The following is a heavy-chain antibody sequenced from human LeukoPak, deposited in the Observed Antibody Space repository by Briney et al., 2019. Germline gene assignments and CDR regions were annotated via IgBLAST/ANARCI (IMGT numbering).Heavy chain of an antibody. D-gene: IGHD6-13*01. J-gene: IGHJ4*02. V-gene: IGHV3-64*02. CDR2: ISSNGGST. CDR1: GFTFSSYA. Sequence: PGGSLRLSCAASGFTFSSYAMHWVRQAPGKGLEYVSAISSNGGSTYYADSVKGRFTISRDDSKNTLYLQMGSLRAEDMAVYYCARVASSSWYYFDYWGQGTLVTVSS. CDR3: ARVASSSWYYFDY.